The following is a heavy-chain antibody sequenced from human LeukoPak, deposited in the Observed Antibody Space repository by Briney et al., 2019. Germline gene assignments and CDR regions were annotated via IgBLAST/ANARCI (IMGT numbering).Heavy chain of an antibody. D-gene: IGHD6-13*01. CDR3: AEDLAAATDY. J-gene: IGHJ4*02. V-gene: IGHV3-30*18. Sequence: GGPLRLSCAASGFTLSSYGMHSVRQAPGKGLEWVAVISYDGSNKYYADSVKGRFTISRDNSKNTLYLQMNSLRAEDTAVYYCAEDLAAATDYWGQGTLVTVSS. CDR1: GFTLSSYG. CDR2: ISYDGSNK.